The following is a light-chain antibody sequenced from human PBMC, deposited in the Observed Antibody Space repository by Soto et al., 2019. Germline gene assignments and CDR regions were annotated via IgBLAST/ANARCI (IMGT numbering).Light chain of an antibody. V-gene: IGLV3-21*04. CDR1: NIGSKS. J-gene: IGLJ1*01. CDR2: YDS. CDR3: QVWDSSSDHYV. Sequence: SYALTQPPSVSVTPGKTARITCGGNNIGSKSVHWYQQKPGQAPVLVIYYDSDRPSGIPERFSGSNSGNTATLTISRVEAGDEADYYCQVWDSSSDHYVFGTETKVTVL.